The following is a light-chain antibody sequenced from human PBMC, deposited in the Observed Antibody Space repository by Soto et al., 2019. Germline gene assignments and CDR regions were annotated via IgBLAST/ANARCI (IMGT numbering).Light chain of an antibody. CDR1: NTDVGGYNY. CDR3: TSYTPTGALV. CDR2: EVR. Sequence: QSALTQPASVSGSPGQSITVSCTGTNTDVGGYNYVSWYQHRSGKAPRLMIYEVRNRLSGVSNRFSGSKSGNTASLTISGLQSEDEADYYCTSYTPTGALVFGSGTKVT. V-gene: IGLV2-14*01. J-gene: IGLJ6*01.